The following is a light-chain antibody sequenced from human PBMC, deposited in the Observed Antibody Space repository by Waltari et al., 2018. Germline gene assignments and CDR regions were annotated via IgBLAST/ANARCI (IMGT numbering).Light chain of an antibody. V-gene: IGKV1-8*01. CDR2: AAS. CDR3: QQYYSYPRS. CDR1: QGISSY. Sequence: AIRMTHSPSSLSASTGDRVTITRRASQGISSYLAWYQQKPGKAPKLLIYAASTLQSGVPSRFRGSGSGTDFTLTISCLQSEDFATYYCQQYYSYPRSFGQGTKVEIK. J-gene: IGKJ1*01.